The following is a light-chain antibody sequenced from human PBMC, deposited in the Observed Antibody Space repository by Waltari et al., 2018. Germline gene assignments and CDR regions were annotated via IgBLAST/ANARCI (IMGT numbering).Light chain of an antibody. Sequence: QSVLTQPPSVSAAPGQRVTISCSGGSSNIGNNYVSWYRQFPGTAPKLLIYEDNGRPSGFPGRVSGSKSGTSATLDITGLQAGDEADDYCGTWDSSLSGAVFGGGTHLTVL. J-gene: IGLJ7*01. CDR2: EDN. V-gene: IGLV1-51*02. CDR1: SSNIGNNY. CDR3: GTWDSSLSGAV.